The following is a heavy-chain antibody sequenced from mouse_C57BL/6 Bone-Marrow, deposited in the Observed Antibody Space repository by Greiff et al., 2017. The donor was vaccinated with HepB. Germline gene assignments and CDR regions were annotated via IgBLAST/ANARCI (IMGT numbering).Heavy chain of an antibody. CDR3: TCLTGLPWFAY. CDR1: GYTFTSYW. D-gene: IGHD4-1*01. J-gene: IGHJ3*01. V-gene: IGHV1-5*01. CDR2: IYPGNSDT. Sequence: EVQLQQSGTVLARPGASVKMSCKTSGYTFTSYWMHWVKQRPGQGLEWIGAIYPGNSDTSYNQKFKGKAKLTADTSASTAYMELISLTNEDSAVYYCTCLTGLPWFAYWGQGTLVTVSS.